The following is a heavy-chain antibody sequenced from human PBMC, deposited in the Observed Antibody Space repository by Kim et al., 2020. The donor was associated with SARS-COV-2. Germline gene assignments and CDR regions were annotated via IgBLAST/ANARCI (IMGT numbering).Heavy chain of an antibody. CDR2: GSS. V-gene: IGHV4-34*01. J-gene: IGHJ4*02. CDR3: ARGSTASD. Sequence: GSSKYTPFLKSRVTISVDTSKNQFSLKLSSVTAADTAVYYCARGSTASDWGQGTLVTVSS. D-gene: IGHD4-17*01.